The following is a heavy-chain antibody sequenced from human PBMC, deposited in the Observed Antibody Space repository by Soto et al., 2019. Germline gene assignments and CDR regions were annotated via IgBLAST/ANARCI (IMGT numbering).Heavy chain of an antibody. CDR2: IHDSGST. CDR3: ARAWGGTVVVPAASLFDY. CDR1: GGSISSGDYY. D-gene: IGHD2-2*01. Sequence: PSETLSLTCTVSGGSISSGDYYWSWIRQHPGKGLEWIGYIHDSGSTYYNPSLKSRVTISVDTSKNQFSLKLSSVTAADTAVYYCARAWGGTVVVPAASLFDYWGQRTLV. J-gene: IGHJ4*02. V-gene: IGHV4-31*03.